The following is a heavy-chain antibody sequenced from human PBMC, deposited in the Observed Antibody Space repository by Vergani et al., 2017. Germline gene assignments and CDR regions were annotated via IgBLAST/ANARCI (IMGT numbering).Heavy chain of an antibody. Sequence: EVQLVQSGAEVQKPGESLKISCQISGYSFTNYWIGWVRQMPGKVLEWMGIIHPADSDTRYSPSFQGQVTISVDKSISTAYLQRSSLRASDSAMYYCARLYGRDSSGSKYFDYWGQGTQVTVSS. V-gene: IGHV5-51*01. D-gene: IGHD3-22*01. J-gene: IGHJ4*02. CDR2: IHPADSDT. CDR1: GYSFTNYW. CDR3: ARLYGRDSSGSKYFDY.